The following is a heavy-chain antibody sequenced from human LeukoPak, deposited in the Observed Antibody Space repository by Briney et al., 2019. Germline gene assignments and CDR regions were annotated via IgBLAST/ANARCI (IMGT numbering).Heavy chain of an antibody. Sequence: SVKGRFTISRDNSKNTLYLQMNSLRAEDTAVYYCAKDPISMIRADTYFDYWGQGTLVTVSS. J-gene: IGHJ4*02. D-gene: IGHD3-10*01. CDR3: AKDPISMIRADTYFDY. V-gene: IGHV3-23*01.